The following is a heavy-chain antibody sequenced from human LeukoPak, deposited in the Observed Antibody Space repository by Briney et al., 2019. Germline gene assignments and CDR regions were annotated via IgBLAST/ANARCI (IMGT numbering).Heavy chain of an antibody. CDR2: ISTSNSYI. D-gene: IGHD6-13*01. CDR3: ARLNGYSSSWYEGFVDGFLDY. V-gene: IGHV3-21*01. J-gene: IGHJ4*02. CDR1: GFTFSDYH. Sequence: PGGSLRLSCVVSGFTFSDYHMNWVRQAPGKGLEWVSSISTSNSYIYYTDSLTGRFTISRDNAKNSLYLQMNSLRAEDTAVYYCARLNGYSSSWYEGFVDGFLDYWGQGTLVTVSS.